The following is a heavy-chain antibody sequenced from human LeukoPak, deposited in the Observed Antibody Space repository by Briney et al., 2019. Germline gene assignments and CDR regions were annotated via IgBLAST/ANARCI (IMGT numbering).Heavy chain of an antibody. CDR2: IYYSGST. D-gene: IGHD6-13*01. J-gene: IGHJ6*02. CDR3: ARDHRPGIKNYYYYGMDV. CDR1: GGSISSGGYY. V-gene: IGHV4-31*03. Sequence: TLSLTCTVSGGSISSGGYYWSWIRQHPGKGLEWIGYIYYSGSTYYNPSLKSRVTISVDTSKNQFSLKLSSVTAADTAVYYCARDHRPGIKNYYYYGMDVWGQGTTVTVSS.